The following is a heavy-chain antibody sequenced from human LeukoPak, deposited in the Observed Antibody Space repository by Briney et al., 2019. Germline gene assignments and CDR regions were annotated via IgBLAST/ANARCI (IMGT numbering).Heavy chain of an antibody. CDR1: GFSFSSYC. CDR2: IYTSGST. CDR3: ARGPNEGDYAFDY. Sequence: TSETLSLTCAASGFSFSSYCWSWIRQAAGKGLEWIGRIYTSGSTNYNPSLKSRVTMSVDTSKNQFSLKLSSVTAADTAVYYCARGPNEGDYAFDYWGQGTLVTVSS. J-gene: IGHJ4*02. D-gene: IGHD4-17*01. V-gene: IGHV4-4*07.